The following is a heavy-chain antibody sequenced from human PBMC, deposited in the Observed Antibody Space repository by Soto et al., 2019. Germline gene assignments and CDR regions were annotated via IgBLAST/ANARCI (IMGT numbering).Heavy chain of an antibody. Sequence: WGSLRLFCAASGFTFSSYLRSWVRQAPGKGLEWVANIKQDGSEKYYVDSVKGRFTISRDNAKNSLYLQMNSLRAEDTAVYYCARGDWEYYYMDVWGKGTTVTVS. CDR1: GFTFSSYL. J-gene: IGHJ6*03. V-gene: IGHV3-7*01. D-gene: IGHD1-26*01. CDR3: ARGDWEYYYMDV. CDR2: IKQDGSEK.